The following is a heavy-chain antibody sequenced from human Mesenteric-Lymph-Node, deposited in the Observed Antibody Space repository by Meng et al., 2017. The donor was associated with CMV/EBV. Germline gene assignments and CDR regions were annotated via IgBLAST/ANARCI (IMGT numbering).Heavy chain of an antibody. D-gene: IGHD6-13*01. J-gene: IGHJ4*02. CDR1: GFSLSTSGVG. CDR2: IYWDDDK. Sequence: QITLKESGPTLVKPTQTLTLTCTCSGFSLSTSGVGVGWMRQPPGKALEWLALIYWDDDKRYSPSLKSRLTITKDTSKNQVVLTMTNMDPVDTATYYCAHSSGIAAAGPFYFDYWGQGTLVTVSS. CDR3: AHSSGIAAAGPFYFDY. V-gene: IGHV2-5*02.